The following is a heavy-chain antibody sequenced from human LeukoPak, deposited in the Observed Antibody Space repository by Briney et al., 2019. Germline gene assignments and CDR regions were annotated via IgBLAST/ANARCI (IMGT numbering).Heavy chain of an antibody. J-gene: IGHJ4*02. V-gene: IGHV3-7*01. CDR2: IKQDGSEK. D-gene: IGHD6-19*01. CDR1: GFTFSSYW. Sequence: PGGSLRLSCAASGFTFSSYWMSWVRQAPGKGLEWVANIKQDGSEKYYVDSVKGQFTISRDNAKNSLYLQMNSLRAEDTAVYYCARGVVAVAGTWYFDYWGQGTLVTVSS. CDR3: ARGVVAVAGTWYFDY.